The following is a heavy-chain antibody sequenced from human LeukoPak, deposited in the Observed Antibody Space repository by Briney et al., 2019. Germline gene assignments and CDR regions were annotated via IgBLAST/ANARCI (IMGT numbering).Heavy chain of an antibody. CDR3: ASYSSGYYAVLNAFDI. D-gene: IGHD3-22*01. CDR2: INPNSGGT. Sequence: ASVKVSCKASGYTFTGYYMHWVRQAPGQRLEWMGWINPNSGGTNYAQKFQGRVTMTRDTSISTAYMELSRLRSDDTAVYYCASYSSGYYAVLNAFDIWGQGTMVTVSS. V-gene: IGHV1-2*02. CDR1: GYTFTGYY. J-gene: IGHJ3*02.